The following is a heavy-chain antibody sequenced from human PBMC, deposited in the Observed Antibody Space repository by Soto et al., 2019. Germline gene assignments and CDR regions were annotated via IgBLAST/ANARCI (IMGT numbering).Heavy chain of an antibody. CDR3: ARDPDSSSWNWFDP. CDR2: INAGNGNT. D-gene: IGHD6-13*01. J-gene: IGHJ5*02. V-gene: IGHV1-3*01. CDR1: GYTFTSYA. Sequence: ASVKVSCKASGYTFTSYAMHWVRQAPGQRLEWMGWINAGNGNTKYSQKFQGRVTITRDTSARTAYMELSSLRSEDTAVYYCARDPDSSSWNWFDPWGQGTLVTVSS.